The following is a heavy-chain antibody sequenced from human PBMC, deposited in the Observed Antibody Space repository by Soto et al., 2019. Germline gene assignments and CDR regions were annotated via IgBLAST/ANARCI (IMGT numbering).Heavy chain of an antibody. V-gene: IGHV3-74*03. Sequence: EVRLEEAGGGFVQPGGSLRVSCSGSGFIFSSFWMHWVRQGPGKGLEWVSRINGDGASLAYAESVKGRFSISRDNVKNTLHLQMNSLGVHDTAVYFFAREGSLGLDVWGRGTTVTVSS. CDR1: GFIFSSFW. CDR3: AREGSLGLDV. J-gene: IGHJ6*02. D-gene: IGHD3-10*01. CDR2: INGDGASL.